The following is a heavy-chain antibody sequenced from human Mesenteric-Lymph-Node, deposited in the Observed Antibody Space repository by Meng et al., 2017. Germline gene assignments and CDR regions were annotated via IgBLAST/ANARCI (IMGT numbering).Heavy chain of an antibody. CDR2: ASSDEDQI. V-gene: IGHV3-30*04. J-gene: IGHJ3*02. CDR3: ARVLWFGELLSAFDI. Sequence: GESLKISCAASGFTFSDYPMHWVRQAPGKGLEWVAIASSDEDQIYYPDSVRGRFIISRDNSKNTLFLQMNSLRAEDTAVYYCARVLWFGELLSAFDIWGQGTMVTVSS. D-gene: IGHD3-10*01. CDR1: GFTFSDYP.